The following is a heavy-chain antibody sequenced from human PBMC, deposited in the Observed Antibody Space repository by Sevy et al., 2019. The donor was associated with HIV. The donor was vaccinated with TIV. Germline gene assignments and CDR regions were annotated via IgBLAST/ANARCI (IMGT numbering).Heavy chain of an antibody. D-gene: IGHD4-17*01. Sequence: GGSLRLSCAASGFTFSSYAMHWVRQAPGKGLEWVAVISYDGSNKYYADSVKDRFTISRDNSKNTLYLQMNSLRAEDTAVYYCAGIRWSHWGQGTLVTVSS. CDR1: GFTFSSYA. J-gene: IGHJ4*02. CDR2: ISYDGSNK. CDR3: AGIRWSH. V-gene: IGHV3-30*04.